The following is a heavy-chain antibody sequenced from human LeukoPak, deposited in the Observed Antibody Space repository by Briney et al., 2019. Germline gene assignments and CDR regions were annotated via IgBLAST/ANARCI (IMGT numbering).Heavy chain of an antibody. Sequence: SETLSLTCAVYGGSFSVYYWSWIRQPPGKGLEWIGEINHSGSTNYNPSLKSRVTISGDTSKNQFSLKLSSVTAADTAVYYCARITAVAGGIWGQGTLVTVSS. CDR1: GGSFSVYY. J-gene: IGHJ4*02. D-gene: IGHD6-19*01. CDR3: ARITAVAGGI. V-gene: IGHV4-34*01. CDR2: INHSGST.